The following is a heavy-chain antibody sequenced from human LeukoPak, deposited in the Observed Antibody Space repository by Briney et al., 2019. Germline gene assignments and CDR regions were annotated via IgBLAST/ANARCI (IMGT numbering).Heavy chain of an antibody. CDR1: GFTFGSYN. V-gene: IGHV3-21*01. CDR2: ISTSSSYI. D-gene: IGHD3-22*01. J-gene: IGHJ1*01. Sequence: KAGGSLRLSCAASGFTFGSYNMNWVRQAPGKGLEWVSSISTSSSYIYYADSVKGRFTISRDKAKKSLYLQMNSLRAGDTAVYYCARDGGDYYDSSGYPFHHWGQGTLVTVSS. CDR3: ARDGGDYYDSSGYPFHH.